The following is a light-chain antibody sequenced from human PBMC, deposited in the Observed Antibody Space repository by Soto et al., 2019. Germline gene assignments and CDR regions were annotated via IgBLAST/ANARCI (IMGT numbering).Light chain of an antibody. J-gene: IGKJ1*01. V-gene: IGKV1-6*01. Sequence: AILMTQSQSSLSASVGDRVTITCRASQGIRNDLAWYQQKPGKAPKLLIYEASTLQSGVPSRFSGSYSGTDFTLTIGSLQPEDFATYYCLQDFKYPRTFGQGTKVDI. CDR3: LQDFKYPRT. CDR2: EAS. CDR1: QGIRND.